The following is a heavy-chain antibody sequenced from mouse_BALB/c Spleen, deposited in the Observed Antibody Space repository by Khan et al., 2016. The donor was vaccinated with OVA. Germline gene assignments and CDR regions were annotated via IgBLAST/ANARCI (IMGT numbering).Heavy chain of an antibody. CDR2: IWSDGST. V-gene: IGHV2-6-1*01. CDR1: GFSLTNYG. J-gene: IGHJ4*01. D-gene: IGHD2-10*01. Sequence: QVQLKESGPGLVAPSQSLSITCTISGFSLTNYGGHWVRQPPGKGLEWLVVIWSDGSTTYNSALKSRLSISKDNSKSQVFLKMNSLQTDDTAMYYCSRQPYYHYYIMDYWGQGTSVTVSS. CDR3: SRQPYYHYYIMDY.